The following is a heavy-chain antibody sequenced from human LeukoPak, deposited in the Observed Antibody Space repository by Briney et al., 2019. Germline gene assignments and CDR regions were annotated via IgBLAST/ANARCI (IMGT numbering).Heavy chain of an antibody. J-gene: IGHJ5*02. CDR3: ARSKEHVVRQWNWFDP. CDR2: FDPEDGET. Sequence: ASVKVSCKVSGYTLTELSMHWVRQAPGKGLEWMGGFDPEDGETIYAQKFQGRVTMTEDTSTDTAYMELSRLRSDDTAVYFCARSKEHVVRQWNWFDPWGQGTLVTVSS. CDR1: GYTLTELS. D-gene: IGHD6-19*01. V-gene: IGHV1-24*01.